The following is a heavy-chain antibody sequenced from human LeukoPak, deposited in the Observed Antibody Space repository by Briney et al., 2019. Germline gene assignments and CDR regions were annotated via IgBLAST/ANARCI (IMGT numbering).Heavy chain of an antibody. Sequence: AGGSLRLSCAASGFTFSRCAMTCVRQAPGKGLEWVSGISASGGSTYYADSVKGRFTISRDHSKNTLYLQMSSLRAEDTAVYYCAKGGGATVPFDNWGQGTLVTVSS. CDR3: AKGGGATVPFDN. CDR2: ISASGGST. D-gene: IGHD4-11*01. J-gene: IGHJ4*02. V-gene: IGHV3-23*01. CDR1: GFTFSRCA.